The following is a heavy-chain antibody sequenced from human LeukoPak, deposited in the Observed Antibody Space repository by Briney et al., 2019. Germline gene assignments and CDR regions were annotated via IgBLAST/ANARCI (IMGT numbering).Heavy chain of an antibody. Sequence: QPRRSLRLSCAASGFTFSSYGMHWVRQAPGKGLEWVAVMWYDGSNKYYADSVKGRFTISRDNSKNTLYLQMNSLRAEDTAVYYCARDAGMVQASGMDVWGQGTTVTVSS. V-gene: IGHV3-33*01. CDR2: MWYDGSNK. J-gene: IGHJ6*02. CDR3: ARDAGMVQASGMDV. CDR1: GFTFSSYG. D-gene: IGHD3-10*01.